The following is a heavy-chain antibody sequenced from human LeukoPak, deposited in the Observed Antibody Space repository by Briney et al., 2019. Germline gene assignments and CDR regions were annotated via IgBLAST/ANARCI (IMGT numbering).Heavy chain of an antibody. V-gene: IGHV4-34*01. CDR2: INHSGST. J-gene: IGHJ3*02. Sequence: SETLSLTCAVYGGSFSGYYWSWIRQPPGKGLEWIGEINHSGSTNYNPSLKSRVTISVDTSKNQFSLKLSSVTAADTAVYYCARFATEYYDFWSGSAFDIWGQGTMVTVSS. D-gene: IGHD3-3*01. CDR3: ARFATEYYDFWSGSAFDI. CDR1: GGSFSGYY.